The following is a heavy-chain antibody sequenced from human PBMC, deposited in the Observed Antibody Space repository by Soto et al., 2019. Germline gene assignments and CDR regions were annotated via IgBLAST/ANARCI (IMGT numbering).Heavy chain of an antibody. CDR3: ARKYSSSWYYFDY. CDR2: IYHSRST. J-gene: IGHJ4*02. CDR1: GGSISSSNW. D-gene: IGHD6-13*01. V-gene: IGHV4-4*02. Sequence: QVQLQESGPGLVKPSGTLSLTCAVSGGSISSSNWWSWVRQPPGKGVEGIGEIYHSRSTNYNPSPHSRLTLSVDKSKNQYSLTLSSVTAADAAVYYCARKYSSSWYYFDYWGQGTLVTVSS.